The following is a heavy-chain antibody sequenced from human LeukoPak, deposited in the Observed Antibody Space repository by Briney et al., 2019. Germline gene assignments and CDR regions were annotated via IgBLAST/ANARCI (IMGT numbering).Heavy chain of an antibody. CDR2: INHSGST. CDR3: ARMVVPNDYDILTGYIPDYYYYYMDV. V-gene: IGHV4-34*01. CDR1: GGSFSGYY. J-gene: IGHJ6*03. D-gene: IGHD3-9*01. Sequence: SETLSLTCAVYGGSFSGYYWSWIRQPPGKGLEWIGEINHSGSTNYNPSLKSRVTISVDTSKNQFSLKLSSVTAADTAVYYCARMVVPNDYDILTGYIPDYYYYYMDVWGKGTTVTISS.